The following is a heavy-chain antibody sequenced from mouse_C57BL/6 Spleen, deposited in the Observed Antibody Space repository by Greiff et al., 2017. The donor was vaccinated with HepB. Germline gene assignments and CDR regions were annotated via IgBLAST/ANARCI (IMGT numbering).Heavy chain of an antibody. D-gene: IGHD2-3*01. CDR1: GYTFTDYY. J-gene: IGHJ3*01. V-gene: IGHV1-75*01. CDR2: IYPGSGST. CDR3: ARRGTMVNGWFAY. Sequence: QVQLQQSGPELVKPGASVKISCKASGYTFTDYYIHWVKQRPGQGLEWIGWIYPGSGSTYYNEKFKGKATLTVDKSSSTAYMLLSSLTSEDSAVYFCARRGTMVNGWFAYWGQGTLVTVSA.